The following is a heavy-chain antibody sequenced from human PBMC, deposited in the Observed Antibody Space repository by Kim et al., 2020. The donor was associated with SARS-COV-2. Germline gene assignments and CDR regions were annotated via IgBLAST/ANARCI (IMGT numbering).Heavy chain of an antibody. Sequence: GGSLRLSCAGSGFPFSDRYMDWVRQTPGKGLEWVGRTGNKAHSCTTEYAASVKDRFTISRDDSRNSLYLQMNNLKTEDTAVYHCVVGYSSTWTYAFDIWGQGTMVTVSS. J-gene: IGHJ3*02. V-gene: IGHV3-72*01. CDR3: VVGYSSTWTYAFDI. CDR2: TGNKAHSCTT. D-gene: IGHD6-13*01. CDR1: GFPFSDRY.